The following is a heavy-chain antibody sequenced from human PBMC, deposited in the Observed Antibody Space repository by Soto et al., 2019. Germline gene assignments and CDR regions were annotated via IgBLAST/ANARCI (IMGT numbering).Heavy chain of an antibody. Sequence: PGGSLRLSCAASGFTFSSYWMSWVRQAPGKGLEWVANKKQDGSEKYYVDSVKGRFTISRDNAKNSLNLQMNSLRAEDTAVYYCARVTDYYESSGYFDYWGQGTLVTVSS. J-gene: IGHJ4*02. CDR1: GFTFSSYW. V-gene: IGHV3-7*01. CDR2: KKQDGSEK. D-gene: IGHD3-22*01. CDR3: ARVTDYYESSGYFDY.